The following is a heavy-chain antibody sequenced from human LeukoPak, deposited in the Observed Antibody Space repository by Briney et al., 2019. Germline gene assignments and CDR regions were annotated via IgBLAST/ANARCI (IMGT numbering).Heavy chain of an antibody. V-gene: IGHV4-4*07. CDR1: GGSISSYY. CDR2: IYTSGST. D-gene: IGHD3-10*01. Sequence: PSETLSLTCTVSGGSISSYYWSWIRQPAGKGLEWIGRIYTSGSTNYNPSLKSRVTMSVDTSKNQFSLKLSSVTAADTAVYYCARVRYYGSGSDAFDIWGQGTMATVSS. CDR3: ARVRYYGSGSDAFDI. J-gene: IGHJ3*02.